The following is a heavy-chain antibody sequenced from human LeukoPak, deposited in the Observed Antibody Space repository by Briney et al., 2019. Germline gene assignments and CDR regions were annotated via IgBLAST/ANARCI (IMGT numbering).Heavy chain of an antibody. CDR2: IYYSGST. J-gene: IGHJ4*02. CDR1: GGSISSYY. Sequence: PSETLSLTCTVSGGSISSYYWSWIRQPPGKGLEWIGYIYYSGSTNYNPSLKSRVTISVDTSKNQFSLKLSSVTAADTAVYYCARDEEGSGSFDYWGQGTLVTVSS. V-gene: IGHV4-59*01. CDR3: ARDEEGSGSFDY. D-gene: IGHD3-10*01.